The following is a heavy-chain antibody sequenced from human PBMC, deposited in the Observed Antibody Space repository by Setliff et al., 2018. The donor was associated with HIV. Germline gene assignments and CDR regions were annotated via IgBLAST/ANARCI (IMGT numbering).Heavy chain of an antibody. D-gene: IGHD3-16*02. V-gene: IGHV4-4*09. Sequence: LSLTCTVSGDSISSYYWSWIRQPPGKELEWIGYIYSTGDSNYNPSLKGRVTMAVDTSKNQFSLKLTSVTAADTAVYYCARYRRPPYYLDYWGQGTLVTVSS. J-gene: IGHJ4*02. CDR3: ARYRRPPYYLDY. CDR2: IYSTGDS. CDR1: GDSISSYY.